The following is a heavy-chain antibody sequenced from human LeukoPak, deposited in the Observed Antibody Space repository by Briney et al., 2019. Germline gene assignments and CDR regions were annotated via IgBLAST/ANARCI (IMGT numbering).Heavy chain of an antibody. J-gene: IGHJ6*03. CDR1: GGSISSYY. V-gene: IGHV4-59*01. Sequence: PSETLSLTCTISGGSISSYYWSWIRQPPGKGLEWLGYINYTGSNNHNPSLKSRVTISVDTSKNQFSLKLSSVTAADTAVYYCARVVYSGYDFRGAMDVWGKGTTVTVSS. CDR3: ARVVYSGYDFRGAMDV. CDR2: INYTGSN. D-gene: IGHD5-12*01.